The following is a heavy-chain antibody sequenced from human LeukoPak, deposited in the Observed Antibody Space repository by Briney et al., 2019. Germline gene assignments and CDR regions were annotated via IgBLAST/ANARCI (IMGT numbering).Heavy chain of an antibody. J-gene: IGHJ4*02. CDR3: ARHFGYDDTSDYQGVPDH. V-gene: IGHV4-61*02. CDR2: ISSSGST. Sequence: PSETLSLTCTVSGDSISSGDYYWSWIRQPAGKGLEWIGRISSSGSTNYNPSLKSRVTISVDTSKNQFSLKLSSVTAADTAVYYCARHFGYDDTSDYQGVPDHWGQGSLVTVSP. CDR1: GDSISSGDYY. D-gene: IGHD3-22*01.